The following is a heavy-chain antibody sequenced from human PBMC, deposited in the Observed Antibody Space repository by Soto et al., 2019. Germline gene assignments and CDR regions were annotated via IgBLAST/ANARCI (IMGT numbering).Heavy chain of an antibody. D-gene: IGHD1-26*01. CDR3: AAEGVVGATQHYYGMDV. J-gene: IGHJ6*02. CDR2: IVVGSGNT. CDR1: GFTFTSSA. Sequence: SVKVSCKASGFTFTSSAMQWVRQARGQRLEWIGWIVVGSGNTNYAQKFQERVTITRDMSTSTAYMELSSLRSEDTAVYYCAAEGVVGATQHYYGMDVWGQGTTVTVSS. V-gene: IGHV1-58*02.